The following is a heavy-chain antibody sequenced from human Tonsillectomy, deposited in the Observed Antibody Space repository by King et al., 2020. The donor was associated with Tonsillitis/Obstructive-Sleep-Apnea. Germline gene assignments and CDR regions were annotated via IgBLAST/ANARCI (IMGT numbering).Heavy chain of an antibody. CDR2: INSDGSST. CDR3: AGYPDTHNDFWSVFYSRYYYYGMDV. V-gene: IGHV3-74*01. D-gene: IGHD3-3*01. Sequence: VQLVESGGGLVQPGGSLRLSCAASGFTFSSHWMHWVRQAPGKGLVWVSRINSDGSSTSYADSVKGRFTISRDNAKNTLYLQMNSLRAEDTGVYYCAGYPDTHNDFWSVFYSRYYYYGMDVWGKGTTVTVSS. J-gene: IGHJ6*04. CDR1: GFTFSSHW.